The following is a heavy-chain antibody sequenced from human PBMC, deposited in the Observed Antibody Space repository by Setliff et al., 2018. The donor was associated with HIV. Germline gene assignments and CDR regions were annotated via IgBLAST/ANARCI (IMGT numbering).Heavy chain of an antibody. J-gene: IGHJ4*02. CDR2: IYYSGST. V-gene: IGHV4-61*01. CDR1: GGSVSSGSYY. CDR3: ARGTYAYSSGWYVDY. D-gene: IGHD6-19*01. Sequence: SETLSLTCTVSGGSVSSGSYYWSWIRQPPRKGLEWIGYIYYSGSTNYNPSLKSRVTISVDTSKNQFSLKLSSVTAADTAVYYCARGTYAYSSGWYVDYWGQGTLVTVSS.